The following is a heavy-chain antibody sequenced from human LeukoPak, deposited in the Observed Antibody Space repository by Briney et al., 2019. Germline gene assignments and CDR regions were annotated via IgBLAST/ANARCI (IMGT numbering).Heavy chain of an antibody. CDR2: ISSSGSTI. Sequence: GGSLRLSCAASGFTFSDYYMSWLRQAPGRGLEWVTYISSSGSTIYYADSVKGRFTISRDNAKNSLYLQMNRLRAEDTAVYYCARDNYYGSGSYGFDYWGQGTLVTVSS. J-gene: IGHJ4*02. V-gene: IGHV3-11*01. CDR1: GFTFSDYY. D-gene: IGHD3-10*01. CDR3: ARDNYYGSGSYGFDY.